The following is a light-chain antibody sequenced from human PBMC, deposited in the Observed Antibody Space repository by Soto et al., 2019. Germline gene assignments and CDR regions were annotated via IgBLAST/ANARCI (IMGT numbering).Light chain of an antibody. V-gene: IGKV3-20*01. CDR2: AAS. J-gene: IGKJ5*01. CDR1: QSIGINY. Sequence: ELVLTQSPGTLSLSPGERDTLSGRASQSIGINYLAWYQQKPGQAPRLLIYAASRRATGIPDRFSGSGSGTDFTLTISRLEPDDFAVYYCQQFGSSSGTFGQGTRLEIK. CDR3: QQFGSSSGT.